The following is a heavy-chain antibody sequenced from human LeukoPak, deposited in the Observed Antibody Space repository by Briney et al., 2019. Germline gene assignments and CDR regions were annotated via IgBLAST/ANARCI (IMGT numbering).Heavy chain of an antibody. J-gene: IGHJ4*02. Sequence: SETLSLTCAVSGGSINSHYWGWIRQPPGKGLQWIGDIYYTGKVNYNPSLKSRVTITLDTSKDHLSLNLTSVLAADTAIYYCVRRDTGWNYFDYWGQGILVTVSS. V-gene: IGHV4-59*08. CDR2: IYYTGKV. CDR1: GGSINSHY. D-gene: IGHD6-19*01. CDR3: VRRDTGWNYFDY.